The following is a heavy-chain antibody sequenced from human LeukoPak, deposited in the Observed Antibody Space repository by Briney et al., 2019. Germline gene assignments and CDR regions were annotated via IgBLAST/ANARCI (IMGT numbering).Heavy chain of an antibody. D-gene: IGHD3-22*01. CDR3: ARDPGYYYDSSGYLL. V-gene: IGHV3-21*01. Sequence: GGSLRLSCAASGFTFSSYSMNWVRQAPGKGLEWVSSISSSSSYIYYADSVKGRFTISRDNAKNSLYLQMNSLRAEDTAVYYCARDPGYYYDSSGYLLGGQGTLVTVSS. CDR1: GFTFSSYS. J-gene: IGHJ4*02. CDR2: ISSSSSYI.